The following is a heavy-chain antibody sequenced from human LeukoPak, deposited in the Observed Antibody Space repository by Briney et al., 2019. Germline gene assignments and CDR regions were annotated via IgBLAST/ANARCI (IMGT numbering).Heavy chain of an antibody. CDR1: GGSISSDY. D-gene: IGHD4/OR15-4a*01. Sequence: SDTLSLTCTVSGGSISSDYWNWIRQPPGKGLEWIGCFSYSESTNYNPSFKGRVTISVDASKNQFSLKLNSVTAADTAVYYCARRPGEYGGNDFDYWGQGTLVTVSS. V-gene: IGHV4-59*08. CDR2: FSYSEST. CDR3: ARRPGEYGGNDFDY. J-gene: IGHJ4*02.